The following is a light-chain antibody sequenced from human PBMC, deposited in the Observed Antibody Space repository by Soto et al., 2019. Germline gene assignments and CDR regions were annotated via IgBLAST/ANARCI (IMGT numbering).Light chain of an antibody. CDR2: GDT. Sequence: QSVLTQPPSVSGAPGQRVTISCTGSSSNIGAGYDAHWYQQLLGKVPKLLIYGDTNRPSGVPDRFSGSKSGTSASLAITGLQPEDEADYYCQSYHNSLSGPVSGPGTKLTVL. CDR1: SSNIGAGYD. J-gene: IGLJ1*01. V-gene: IGLV1-40*01. CDR3: QSYHNSLSGPV.